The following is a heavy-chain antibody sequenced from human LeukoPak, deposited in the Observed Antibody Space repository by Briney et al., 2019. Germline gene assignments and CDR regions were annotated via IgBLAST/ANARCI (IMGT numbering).Heavy chain of an antibody. Sequence: QPGGSLRLSCAASGFTFSSYGMSWVRQAPGKGLEWVSAISGSGGSTYYADSVKGRFTISRDNSKNTLYLQMNCLRAEDTAVYYCAKVNPYDYVWGSYPQTFDYWGQGTLVTVSS. CDR2: ISGSGGST. CDR1: GFTFSSYG. V-gene: IGHV3-23*01. D-gene: IGHD3-16*02. CDR3: AKVNPYDYVWGSYPQTFDY. J-gene: IGHJ4*02.